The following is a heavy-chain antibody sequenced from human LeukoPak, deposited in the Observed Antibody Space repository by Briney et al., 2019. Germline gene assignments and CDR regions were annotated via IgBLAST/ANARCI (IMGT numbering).Heavy chain of an antibody. CDR2: FDPEDGET. J-gene: IGHJ4*02. V-gene: IGHV1-24*01. D-gene: IGHD3-10*01. CDR1: GYTLTELS. CDR3: ATDLSYYGSGSLGY. Sequence: ASVKVSCKVSGYTLTELSMHWVRQAPGKGLEWMGGFDPEDGETIYAQKFQGRVTMTEDTSTDTAYMELCSLRSEDTAVYYCATDLSYYGSGSLGYWGQGTLVTVSS.